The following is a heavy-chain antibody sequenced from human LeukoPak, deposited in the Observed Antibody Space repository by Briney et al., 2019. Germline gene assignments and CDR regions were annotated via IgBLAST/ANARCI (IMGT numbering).Heavy chain of an antibody. D-gene: IGHD3-22*01. CDR3: ARRPYYYDSRFDY. CDR2: IYYSGST. CDR1: GGSISSYY. Sequence: SETLSLTCTVSGGSISSYYWSWIRRPPGKGLEWIGYIYYSGSTNYNPSLKSRVTISVDTSKNQFSLKLSSVTAADTAVYYCARRPYYYDSRFDYWGQGTLVTVSS. V-gene: IGHV4-59*08. J-gene: IGHJ4*02.